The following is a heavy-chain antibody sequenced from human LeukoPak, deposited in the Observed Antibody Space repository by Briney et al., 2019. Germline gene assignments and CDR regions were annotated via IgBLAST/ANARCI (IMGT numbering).Heavy chain of an antibody. CDR2: IYYSGST. V-gene: IGHV4-59*08. D-gene: IGHD5-18*01. J-gene: IGHJ3*02. Sequence: SETLSLTCTVSGGSISSYYWSWIRQPPGKGLEWIGYIYYSGSTNYNPSLKSRVTISVDTSKNQFSLKLSSVTAADTAVYYCARHVDTATGDAFDIWGQGTMVTVSS. CDR3: ARHVDTATGDAFDI. CDR1: GGSISSYY.